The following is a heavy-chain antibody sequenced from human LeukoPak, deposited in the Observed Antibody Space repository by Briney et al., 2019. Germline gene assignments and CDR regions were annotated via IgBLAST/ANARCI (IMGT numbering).Heavy chain of an antibody. V-gene: IGHV3-33*01. Sequence: GGSLRLSCVASGFTFRSYGMHWVRQAPGKGLEWVAVIWYDGNNKYYADSVKGRFTISRDNSKNTLYLQMNSLRDEDTAVYYCARELTYYYDSSGYYSPYFDYWGQGTLVTVSS. CDR3: ARELTYYYDSSGYYSPYFDY. D-gene: IGHD3-22*01. CDR2: IWYDGNNK. CDR1: GFTFRSYG. J-gene: IGHJ4*02.